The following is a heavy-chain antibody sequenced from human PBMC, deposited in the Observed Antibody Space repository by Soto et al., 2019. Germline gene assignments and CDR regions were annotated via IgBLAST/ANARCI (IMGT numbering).Heavy chain of an antibody. CDR2: INHSGST. CDR1: GGSFSGYY. V-gene: IGHV4-34*01. D-gene: IGHD3-16*01. J-gene: IGHJ3*02. CDR3: ARASRLRAFDI. Sequence: SETLSLTCAVYGGSFSGYYWSWIRQPPGKGLEWIGEINHSGSTNYNPSLKSRVTISVDTSKNQFSLKLSSVTAADTAVYYCARASRLRAFDIWGQGTMVTVSS.